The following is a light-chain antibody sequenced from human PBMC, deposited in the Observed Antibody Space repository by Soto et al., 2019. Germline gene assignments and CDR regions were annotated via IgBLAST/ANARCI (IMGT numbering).Light chain of an antibody. Sequence: IVLTQSPGTLSLSPGERATLSCRASQSVTSSYLAWYQQKPGQAPRLLIYGASSRATGIPDRFSGSGSGTDFTLTISRLEPEDFAMYYCQSYGKAFGQGTRLEIK. CDR1: QSVTSSY. CDR3: QSYGKA. CDR2: GAS. V-gene: IGKV3-20*01. J-gene: IGKJ5*01.